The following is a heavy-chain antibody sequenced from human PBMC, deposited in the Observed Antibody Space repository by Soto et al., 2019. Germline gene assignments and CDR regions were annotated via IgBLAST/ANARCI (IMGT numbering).Heavy chain of an antibody. V-gene: IGHV4-31*03. CDR1: GDSISSGGYY. J-gene: IGHJ4*02. CDR2: IYYSGTT. D-gene: IGHD3-22*01. CDR3: ASTYYTGSSGPFDY. Sequence: QVQLQESGPGLVKPSQTLSLTCTVSGDSISSGGYYWSWIRQHPRKGLEWIGYIYYSGTTYYNPSLESRVTISADTSENQFSLKVNSVTVADTAVYYCASTYYTGSSGPFDYWGQGTLVTVSS.